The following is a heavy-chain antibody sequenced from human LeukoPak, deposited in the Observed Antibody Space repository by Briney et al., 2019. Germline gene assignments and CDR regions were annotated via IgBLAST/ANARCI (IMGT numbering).Heavy chain of an antibody. CDR1: GGSISSYY. Sequence: SETRSLTCTVSGGSISSYYWSWIRQPPGKGLEWIGYIYYSGSTNYNPSLKSRVTISVDTSKNQFSLKLSSVTAADTAVYYCARGIAAAGTDYWGQGTLITVTS. CDR3: ARGIAAAGTDY. J-gene: IGHJ4*01. CDR2: IYYSGST. D-gene: IGHD6-13*01. V-gene: IGHV4-59*01.